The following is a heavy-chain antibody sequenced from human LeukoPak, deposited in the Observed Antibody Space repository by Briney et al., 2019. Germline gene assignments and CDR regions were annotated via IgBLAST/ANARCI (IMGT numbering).Heavy chain of an antibody. CDR3: ARSAAAAGEFDY. V-gene: IGHV1-2*02. CDR2: IHPNSGGT. Sequence: ASVKVSCKASGHTFTCYYMHWVRQAPGQGLEWMGWIHPNSGGTNYAKKFQGRVTMTRDTSISTAYMELSRLRSDDTAVYYCARSAAAAGEFDYWGQGTLVTVS. CDR1: GHTFTCYY. J-gene: IGHJ4*02. D-gene: IGHD6-13*01.